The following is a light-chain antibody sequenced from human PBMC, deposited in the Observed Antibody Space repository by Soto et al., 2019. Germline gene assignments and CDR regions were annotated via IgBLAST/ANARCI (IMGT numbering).Light chain of an antibody. CDR2: GGT. Sequence: EIVVTQSPATLSVSPGERATLSCRASQGITSNLAWYQHKPGQAPRLLIYGGTYRATGTPARFSGSGSGTDFTLTISSLQSEDFAVYYCQHYSNWLWTFGQGTKVGIK. CDR3: QHYSNWLWT. J-gene: IGKJ1*01. CDR1: QGITSN. V-gene: IGKV3-15*01.